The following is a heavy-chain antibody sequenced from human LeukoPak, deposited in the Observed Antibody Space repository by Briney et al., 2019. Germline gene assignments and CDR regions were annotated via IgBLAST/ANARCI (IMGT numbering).Heavy chain of an antibody. J-gene: IGHJ4*02. Sequence: SVKVSCKASGGTFSSYAISWVRQAPGQGLEWMGGIVPIFDTADYAQKFQGRLTITADASTSTAYMELSSLRAEDTAVYYCARDLLGSHTSYSSGAWDYWGQGTLVTVSS. V-gene: IGHV1-69*01. CDR2: IVPIFDTA. D-gene: IGHD3-9*01. CDR1: GGTFSSYA. CDR3: ARDLLGSHTSYSSGAWDY.